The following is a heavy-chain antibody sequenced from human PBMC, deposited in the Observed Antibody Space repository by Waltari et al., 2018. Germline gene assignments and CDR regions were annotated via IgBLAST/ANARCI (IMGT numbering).Heavy chain of an antibody. CDR2: IYSGGSK. J-gene: IGHJ4*02. CDR1: GFTVSSNY. Sequence: EVQLVESGGGLIQPGGSLRLSGAASGFTVSSNYMSWVRQAPGKGLDWVSVIYSGGSKYYADSVKGRFTISRDNSKNTLYLQMNSLRAEDTAVYYCARDSPSGRELDYWGQGTLVTVSS. CDR3: ARDSPSGRELDY. V-gene: IGHV3-53*01. D-gene: IGHD3-10*01.